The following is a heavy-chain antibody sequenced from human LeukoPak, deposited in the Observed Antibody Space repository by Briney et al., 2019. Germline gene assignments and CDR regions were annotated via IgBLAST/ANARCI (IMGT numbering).Heavy chain of an antibody. CDR3: ARDHGRDSSGWYSHETRDYYYYGMDV. Sequence: GASVKVSCKASGGTFSSYAISWVRQAPGQGLEWMGGIIPIFGIANYAQKFQGRVTITADESTSTAYMELSSLRSEDTAVYYCARDHGRDSSGWYSHETRDYYYYGMDVWGQGTTVTVSS. J-gene: IGHJ6*02. D-gene: IGHD6-19*01. V-gene: IGHV1-69*13. CDR1: GGTFSSYA. CDR2: IIPIFGIA.